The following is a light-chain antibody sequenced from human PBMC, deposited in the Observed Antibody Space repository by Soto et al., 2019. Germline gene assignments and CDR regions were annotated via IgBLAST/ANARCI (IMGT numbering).Light chain of an antibody. CDR1: QSVSSTY. J-gene: IGKJ4*01. CDR3: QQYGSSVIT. Sequence: EIVLTQSPGTLSLSPGERATLSCRASQSVSSTYLAWYQQKPGQAPRLLIYGASSRATGIPDRFSGGGSGTDVALTISRLEPEDFAVYYCQQYGSSVITFGGGTKVEIK. V-gene: IGKV3-20*01. CDR2: GAS.